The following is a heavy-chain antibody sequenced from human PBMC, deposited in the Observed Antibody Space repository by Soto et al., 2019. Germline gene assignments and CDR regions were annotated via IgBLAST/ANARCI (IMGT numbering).Heavy chain of an antibody. CDR1: GGSISSDDYY. V-gene: IGHV4-30-4*01. J-gene: IGHJ4*02. CDR2: IYYSGRT. Sequence: SETLSLTCTVSGGSISSDDYYWSWVRQPPGKGLEWIGHIYYSGRTNYNPSLESRLTISVDTSKNQFSLKLGSVSAADTAVYFCAGDRSNSPDYFDHWGQGTLVTVSS. CDR3: AGDRSNSPDYFDH. D-gene: IGHD6-6*01.